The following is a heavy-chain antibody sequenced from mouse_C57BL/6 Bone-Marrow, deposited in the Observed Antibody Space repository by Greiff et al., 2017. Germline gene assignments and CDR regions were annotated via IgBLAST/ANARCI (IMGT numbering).Heavy chain of an antibody. CDR1: GYTFTSYW. D-gene: IGHD2-4*01. Sequence: VQLQQPGAELVMPGASVKLSCKASGYTFTSYWMHWVKQRPGQGLEWIGEIDPSDSNTNYNQKFKGKATLTVDKSSSTAYMQLSSLTAEDSAVYYCARGDYDEFAFGGQGTLVTVSA. CDR3: ARGDYDEFAF. CDR2: IDPSDSNT. V-gene: IGHV1-69*01. J-gene: IGHJ3*01.